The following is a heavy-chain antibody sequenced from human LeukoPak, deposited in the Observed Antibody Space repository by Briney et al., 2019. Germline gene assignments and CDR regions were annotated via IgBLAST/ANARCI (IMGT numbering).Heavy chain of an antibody. Sequence: GGSLRLSCAASGFTFSSYAMSWVRRAPGKGLEWISYISSSSSTIYYADSVKGRFTISRDNAKNSLYLQMNSLRDEDTAVYYCARAFDYLWGSYRGFFDYWGQGTLVTVSS. CDR1: GFTFSSYA. D-gene: IGHD3-16*02. CDR2: ISSSSSTI. J-gene: IGHJ4*02. CDR3: ARAFDYLWGSYRGFFDY. V-gene: IGHV3-48*02.